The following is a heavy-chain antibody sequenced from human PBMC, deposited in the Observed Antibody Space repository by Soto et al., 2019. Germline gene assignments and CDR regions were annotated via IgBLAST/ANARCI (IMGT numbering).Heavy chain of an antibody. CDR3: AGGVGATAATFDF. CDR1: GDTFTDYA. Sequence: QVHLVQSGAEVKKPGASVKVSCKASGDTFTDYAIHWVRQAPRQRLEWLAWINPGNADTQYSQKFHGRVTLTRDTSATTAYMELSSLRSEDTSVYFSAGGVGATAATFDFWGQGTLVTVSS. CDR2: INPGNADT. J-gene: IGHJ4*02. D-gene: IGHD1-26*01. V-gene: IGHV1-3*01.